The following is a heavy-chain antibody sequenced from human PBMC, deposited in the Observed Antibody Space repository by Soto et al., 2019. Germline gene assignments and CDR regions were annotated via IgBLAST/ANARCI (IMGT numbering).Heavy chain of an antibody. V-gene: IGHV3-33*01. J-gene: IGHJ5*02. CDR2: IWYDGSNK. CDR3: ARGRSIAAAGLGGWFDP. Sequence: QVQLVESGGGVVQPGRSLRLSCAASGFTFSSYGMHWVRQAPGKGLEWVAVIWYDGSNKYYADSVKGRFTISRVNSKNTLYLQMNSLRAEDTAVYYCARGRSIAAAGLGGWFDPWGQGTLVTVSS. D-gene: IGHD6-13*01. CDR1: GFTFSSYG.